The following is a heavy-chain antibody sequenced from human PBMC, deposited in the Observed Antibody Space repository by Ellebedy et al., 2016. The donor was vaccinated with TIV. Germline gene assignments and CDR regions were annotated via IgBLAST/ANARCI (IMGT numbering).Heavy chain of an antibody. CDR1: GGSISNYY. J-gene: IGHJ3*02. D-gene: IGHD4-17*01. Sequence: GSLRLSCTVSGGSISNYYWSWIRQPPGKGLECIGYVHYSGRTYYNPSLKSRVTISVDTSKNQVYLKLRSVTAADTAVYYCARDVTGYGDLNALDIWGQGAMVTVSS. CDR3: ARDVTGYGDLNALDI. V-gene: IGHV4-59*01. CDR2: VHYSGRT.